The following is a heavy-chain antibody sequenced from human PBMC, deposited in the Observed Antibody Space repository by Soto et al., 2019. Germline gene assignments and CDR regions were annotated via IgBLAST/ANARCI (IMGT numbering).Heavy chain of an antibody. CDR3: ATDLRITMVRGSPAEFDY. D-gene: IGHD3-10*01. Sequence: ASVKVSCKVSGYTLTELSMHWVRQAPGKGLEWMGGFDPEDGETIYAQKFQGRVTMTEDKSKDTAYMELSSLRSEDTAVYYCATDLRITMVRGSPAEFDYWGQGTLVTVSS. V-gene: IGHV1-24*01. CDR1: GYTLTELS. J-gene: IGHJ4*02. CDR2: FDPEDGET.